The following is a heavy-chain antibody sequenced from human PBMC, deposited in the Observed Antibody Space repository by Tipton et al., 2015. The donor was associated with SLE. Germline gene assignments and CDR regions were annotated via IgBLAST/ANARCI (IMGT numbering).Heavy chain of an antibody. CDR1: GGSFSSYY. J-gene: IGHJ5*02. CDR2: INHRGST. D-gene: IGHD3-10*01. CDR3: VRGGGSSSGRWFDP. Sequence: LRLSCAEYGGSFSSYYWSWIRQPPGKGLEYIGEINHRGSTNYNPPLKSRVTISVDTSKNQFSLKLTYVTAADTAVYYCVRGGGSSSGRWFDPWGRGTLVTVSS. V-gene: IGHV4-34*01.